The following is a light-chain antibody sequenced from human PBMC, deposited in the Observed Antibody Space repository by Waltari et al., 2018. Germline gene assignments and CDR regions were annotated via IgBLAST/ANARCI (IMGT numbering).Light chain of an antibody. J-gene: IGLJ3*02. CDR2: SNT. Sequence: QSVLTQPPSASGTPGQRVTISCSGSSSNIGDNYVYWYQHLPGTAPKLLIFSNTQRPAGGRDRSSGSKSGTSAALAISGLRSEDEGDYYCAAWDDTLSHWVFGGGTKLTVL. CDR1: SSNIGDNY. V-gene: IGLV1-47*01. CDR3: AAWDDTLSHWV.